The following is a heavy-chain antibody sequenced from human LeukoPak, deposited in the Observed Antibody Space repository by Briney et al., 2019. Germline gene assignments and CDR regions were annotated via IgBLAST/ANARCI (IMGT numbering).Heavy chain of an antibody. J-gene: IGHJ3*02. CDR1: GGSVSSSSFF. CDR2: IRPSAST. V-gene: IGHV4-61*02. Sequence: SETLSLTCTVSGGSVSSSSFFWNWIRQPAGKGLEWIGRIRPSASTNYNPSLKGRVTISLDTSKSQISLRLTSVTAADTAVYYCARHGGVVRGQGSDAFDIWGQGTMVTVSS. CDR3: ARHGGVVRGQGSDAFDI. D-gene: IGHD3-10*01.